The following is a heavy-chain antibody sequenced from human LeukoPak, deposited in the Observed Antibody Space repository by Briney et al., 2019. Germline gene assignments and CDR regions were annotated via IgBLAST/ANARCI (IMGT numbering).Heavy chain of an antibody. V-gene: IGHV4-39*01. D-gene: IGHD3-22*01. CDR2: IYYSGST. CDR3: ARPRTQYYYDSSGYVDY. Sequence: SETLSLTCTVSGDSISSSNYYWGWIRQPPGKGLEWIGNIYYSGSTYYNPSLKSRVTISVDTSKNQFSLKLSSVTAADTAVYYCARPRTQYYYDSSGYVDYWGQGTLVTVSS. CDR1: GDSISSSNYY. J-gene: IGHJ4*02.